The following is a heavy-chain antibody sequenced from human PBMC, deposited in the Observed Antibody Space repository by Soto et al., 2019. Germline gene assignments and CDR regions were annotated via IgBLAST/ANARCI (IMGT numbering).Heavy chain of an antibody. V-gene: IGHV4-34*01. CDR2: IITRRGT. J-gene: IGHJ4*02. CDR1: GGSFRGCY. Sequence: SETLSLTCAVYGGSFRGCYWSWIRQRPGKGRGWIGEIITRRGTNYCPSIKSTVPISVDTSKNQFSLKLRSVTAADTAVYYCARGPGVLMVYAIRRIGDAPFDYWGQGTLVTVSS. CDR3: ARGPGVLMVYAIRRIGDAPFDY. D-gene: IGHD2-8*01.